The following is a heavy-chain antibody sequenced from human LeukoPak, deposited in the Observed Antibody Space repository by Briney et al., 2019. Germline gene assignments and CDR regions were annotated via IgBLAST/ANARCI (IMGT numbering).Heavy chain of an antibody. CDR3: AKGGEYSSSWYWYFDY. Sequence: GGSLRLSCAASGFTFSSYAMSWVRQAPGKGLEWVSAISGSGGSTYYADSVKGRFTISRDNPKNTLYLQMNSLRAEDTAVYYCAKGGEYSSSWYWYFDYWGQGTLVTVSS. CDR2: ISGSGGST. J-gene: IGHJ4*02. V-gene: IGHV3-23*01. D-gene: IGHD6-13*01. CDR1: GFTFSSYA.